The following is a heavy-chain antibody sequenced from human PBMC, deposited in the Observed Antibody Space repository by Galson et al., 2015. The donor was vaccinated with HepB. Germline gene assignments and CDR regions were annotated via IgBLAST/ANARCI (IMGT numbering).Heavy chain of an antibody. J-gene: IGHJ6*03. V-gene: IGHV3-21*01. D-gene: IGHD2-15*01. CDR3: ARDGGYCSGGSCYSRYYYYYYMDV. CDR1: GFTFSSYS. CDR2: ISSSSSYI. Sequence: SLRLSCAASGFTFSSYSMNWVRQAPGKGLEWVSSISSSSSYIYYADSVKGRFTISRDNAKNSLYLQMNSLRAEDTAVYYCARDGGYCSGGSCYSRYYYYYYMDVWGKGTTVTVSS.